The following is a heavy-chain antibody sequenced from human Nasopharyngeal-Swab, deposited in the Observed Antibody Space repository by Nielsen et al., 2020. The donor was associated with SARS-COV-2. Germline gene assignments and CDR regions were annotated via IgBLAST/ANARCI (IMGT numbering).Heavy chain of an antibody. CDR3: ARVLGSGSYYIDY. D-gene: IGHD3-10*01. Sequence: ASVKVSCTASGYTFTSYDINWVRQATGQGLEWMGWPNPNSGNTGYAQKFQGRVIMTRNTSISTAYMELSSLRSEDTAVYYCARVLGSGSYYIDYWGQGTLVTVSS. CDR1: GYTFTSYD. V-gene: IGHV1-8*01. CDR2: PNPNSGNT. J-gene: IGHJ4*02.